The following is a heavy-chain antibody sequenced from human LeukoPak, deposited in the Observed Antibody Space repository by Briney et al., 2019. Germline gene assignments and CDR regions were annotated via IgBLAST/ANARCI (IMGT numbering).Heavy chain of an antibody. V-gene: IGHV3-23*01. CDR2: ISGSGGST. D-gene: IGHD3-16*02. CDR3: AKSGVTFGGVIVRGDY. CDR1: GFTFSDYY. Sequence: PGGSLRLSCAASGFTFSDYYMSWVRQAPGKGLEWVSAISGSGGSTYYADSVKGRFTISRDNSKNTLYLQMNSLRAEDTAVYYCAKSGVTFGGVIVRGDYWGQGTLVTVSS. J-gene: IGHJ4*02.